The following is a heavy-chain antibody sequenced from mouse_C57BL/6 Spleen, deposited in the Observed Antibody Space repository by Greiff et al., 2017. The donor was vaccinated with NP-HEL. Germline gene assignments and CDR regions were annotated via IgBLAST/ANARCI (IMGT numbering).Heavy chain of an antibody. D-gene: IGHD1-1*01. V-gene: IGHV1-50*01. Sequence: QVQLQQSGAELVKPGASVKLSCKASGYTFTSYWMQWVKQRPGQGLEWIGEIDPSDSYTNYNQKFKGKATLTVDTSSSTAYMQLSSLTSEDSAVYYCAPFFYYYGSSFYYFDYWGQGTTLTVSS. CDR1: GYTFTSYW. J-gene: IGHJ2*01. CDR2: IDPSDSYT. CDR3: APFFYYYGSSFYYFDY.